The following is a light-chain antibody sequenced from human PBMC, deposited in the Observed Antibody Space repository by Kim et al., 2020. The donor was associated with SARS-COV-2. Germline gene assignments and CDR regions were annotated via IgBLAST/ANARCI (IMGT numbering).Light chain of an antibody. J-gene: IGKJ2*01. CDR3: QQYYSTPYT. Sequence: RANIKCKSSQSVLYSSNNKNYLAWYQQKPGQPPKLLIYWASTRESGVPDRFSGSGSGTDFTLTISSLQAEDVAVYYCQQYYSTPYTFGQGTKLEIK. CDR1: QSVLYSSNNKNY. CDR2: WAS. V-gene: IGKV4-1*01.